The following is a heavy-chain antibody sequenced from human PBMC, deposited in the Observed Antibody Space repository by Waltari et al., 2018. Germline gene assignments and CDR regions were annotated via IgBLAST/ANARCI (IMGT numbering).Heavy chain of an antibody. Sequence: QVQLQESGPGLVKPSETLSLTCTVSGGSISSYYWSWIRQPPGKGLEWIGYIYYSGSTNYNPSLKSRVTISVDTSKNQFSLKLSSVTAADTAVYYCAREARGYYYYYMDVWGKGTTVTVSS. CDR3: AREARGYYYYYMDV. CDR2: IYYSGST. CDR1: GGSISSYY. J-gene: IGHJ6*03. V-gene: IGHV4-59*01. D-gene: IGHD3-10*01.